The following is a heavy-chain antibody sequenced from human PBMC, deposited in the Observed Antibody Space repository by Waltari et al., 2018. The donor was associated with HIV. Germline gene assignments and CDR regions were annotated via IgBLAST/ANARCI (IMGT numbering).Heavy chain of an antibody. J-gene: IGHJ4*02. CDR3: ARGSGDCFDY. V-gene: IGHV3-48*02. Sequence: EVQRVESGVGLVQPGGSLSLSGAASAFTFSSYPMIWVRKAPGKGLEWVSYISSSSSTIYYADSVKGRFTISRDNAKNSLYLQTNSLRDEDTAVYYCARGSGDCFDYWGQGTLVTVSS. CDR1: AFTFSSYP. D-gene: IGHD2-15*01. CDR2: ISSSSSTI.